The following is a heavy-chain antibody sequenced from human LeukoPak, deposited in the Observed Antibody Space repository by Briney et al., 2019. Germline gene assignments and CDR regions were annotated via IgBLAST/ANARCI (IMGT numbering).Heavy chain of an antibody. J-gene: IGHJ3*02. CDR3: ARQGDYDSSGYQIDEAFDI. CDR2: IYYSGST. D-gene: IGHD3-22*01. Sequence: SETLSLTCTVSGGSISSSSYYWGWIRQPPGKGLEWIGSIYYSGSTYYNPSLKSRVTVSVDTSKNQFSLKLSSVTAADTAVYYCARQGDYDSSGYQIDEAFDIWGQGTMVTVSS. V-gene: IGHV4-39*01. CDR1: GGSISSSSYY.